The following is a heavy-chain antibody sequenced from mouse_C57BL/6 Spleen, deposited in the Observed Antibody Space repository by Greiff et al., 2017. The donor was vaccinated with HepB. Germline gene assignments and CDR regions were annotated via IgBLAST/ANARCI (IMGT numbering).Heavy chain of an antibody. D-gene: IGHD4-1*01. V-gene: IGHV1-62-2*01. CDR3: ARHEEGTGTFDY. CDR2: FYPGSGSI. CDR1: GYTFTEYT. Sequence: QVHVKQSGAELVKPGASVKLFCKASGYTFTEYTIHWVKQRSGQGLEWIGWFYPGSGSIKYNEKFKDKATLTADKSSSTVYTELSRLTSEDSAVYFCARHEEGTGTFDYWGQGTTLTVSS. J-gene: IGHJ2*01.